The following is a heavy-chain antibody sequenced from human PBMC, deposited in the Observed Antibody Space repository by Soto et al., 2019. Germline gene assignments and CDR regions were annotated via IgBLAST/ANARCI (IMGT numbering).Heavy chain of an antibody. D-gene: IGHD2-21*01. V-gene: IGHV3-64*01. J-gene: IGHJ6*02. CDR3: GRRIPVGDGMDV. CDR1: GFTFSSYA. Sequence: EVQLVESGGGLVQPGGSLRLSCAASGFTFSSYAMHWVRQAPGKGLEYVSAITSNGGNTDYASSVKGRFTISRDNSRTTLCLQMGSLRAEDVAVYYCGRRIPVGDGMDVWGQGTTVTVSS. CDR2: ITSNGGNT.